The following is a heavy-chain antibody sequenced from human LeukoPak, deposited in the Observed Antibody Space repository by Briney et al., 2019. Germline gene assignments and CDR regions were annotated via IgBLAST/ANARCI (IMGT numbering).Heavy chain of an antibody. V-gene: IGHV3-43*01. J-gene: IGHJ3*02. D-gene: IGHD5-18*01. CDR3: AKGYVWEDIAMVDDAFDI. CDR2: ISWDSGST. CDR1: GFTFDDYT. Sequence: GGSLRLSCAASGFTFDDYTMHWVRQAPGKGLEWVSLISWDSGSTYYADSVKGRFTISRDNSKNSLYLQMNSLRTEDTALYYCAKGYVWEDIAMVDDAFDIWGQGTMVTVSS.